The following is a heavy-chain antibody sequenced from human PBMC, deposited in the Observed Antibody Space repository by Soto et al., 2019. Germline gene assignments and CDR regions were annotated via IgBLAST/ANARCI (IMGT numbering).Heavy chain of an antibody. Sequence: SETLSLTCTVSGGSISSYYWSWIRQPPGKGLEWIGYIYYSGSTNYNPSLKSRVTISVDTSKNQFSLKLSSVTAADTAVYYCAREHTLLSTYYFDYWGQGTLVTVSS. CDR1: GGSISSYY. V-gene: IGHV4-59*01. J-gene: IGHJ4*02. D-gene: IGHD3-16*01. CDR2: IYYSGST. CDR3: AREHTLLSTYYFDY.